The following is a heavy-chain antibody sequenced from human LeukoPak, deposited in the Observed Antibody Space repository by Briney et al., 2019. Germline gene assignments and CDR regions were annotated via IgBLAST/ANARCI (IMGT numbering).Heavy chain of an antibody. V-gene: IGHV3-30*03. CDR1: GFTFSSYG. D-gene: IGHD6-13*01. Sequence: GGSLRLSCAASGFTFSSYGMHWVRQAPGKGLEWVAVISYDGSNKYYADSVKGRFTISRDNSKNTLYLQMNSLRAEDTAVYYCASGIAAAGTVSFDYWGQGTLVTVYS. J-gene: IGHJ4*02. CDR2: ISYDGSNK. CDR3: ASGIAAAGTVSFDY.